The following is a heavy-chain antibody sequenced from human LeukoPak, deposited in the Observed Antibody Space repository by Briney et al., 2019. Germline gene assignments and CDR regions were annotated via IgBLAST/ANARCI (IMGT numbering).Heavy chain of an antibody. D-gene: IGHD3-22*01. CDR1: GGSFSGYY. CDR3: ARGGRYYDSSGSDDY. V-gene: IGHV4-34*01. Sequence: PSETLSLTCAVYGGSFSGYYWSWIRQPPGKGLEWIGEINHSGSTNYNPSLKSRVTISVDTSKNQFSLKLSSVTAADTAVYYCARGGRYYDSSGSDDYWGQGTLVTVSS. J-gene: IGHJ4*02. CDR2: INHSGST.